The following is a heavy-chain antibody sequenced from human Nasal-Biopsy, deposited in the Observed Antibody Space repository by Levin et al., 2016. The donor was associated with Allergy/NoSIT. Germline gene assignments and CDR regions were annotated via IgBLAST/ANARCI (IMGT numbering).Heavy chain of an antibody. Sequence: SVKVSCKASGGTFDSYAVNWVRQAPGQGLEWMGGIIPIFGTASSAQRFHDRVTITADESATTVYMELRSLRSEDTAVYYCARERKFYFDSTAYYSDVSDIWGQGTMVTVSS. D-gene: IGHD3-22*01. J-gene: IGHJ3*02. CDR3: ARERKFYFDSTAYYSDVSDI. V-gene: IGHV1-69*13. CDR2: IIPIFGTA. CDR1: GGTFDSYA.